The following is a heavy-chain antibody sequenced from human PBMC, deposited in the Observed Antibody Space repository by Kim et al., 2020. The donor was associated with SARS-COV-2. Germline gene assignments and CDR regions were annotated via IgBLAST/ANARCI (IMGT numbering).Heavy chain of an antibody. J-gene: IGHJ6*02. V-gene: IGHV3-30-3*01. D-gene: IGHD6-19*01. CDR3: ARDPDSSGWFYYYYYGMDV. CDR2: ISYDGSNK. CDR1: GFTFSSYA. Sequence: GGSLRLSCAASGFTFSSYAMHWVRQAPGRGLEWVAVISYDGSNKYYADSVKGRFTISRDNSKNTLYLQMNSLRAEDTAVYYCARDPDSSGWFYYYYYGMDVWGQGTTVTVSS.